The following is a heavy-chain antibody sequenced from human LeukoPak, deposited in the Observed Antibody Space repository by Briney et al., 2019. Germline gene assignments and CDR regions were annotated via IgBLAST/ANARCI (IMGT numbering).Heavy chain of an antibody. D-gene: IGHD3-22*01. J-gene: IGHJ3*02. CDR2: ISYDGSNK. CDR1: GFTFSSYA. V-gene: IGHV3-30-3*01. Sequence: PGRSLRLSCAASGFTFSSYAMHWVRQAPGKGLEWVAVISYDGSNKYYADSVKGRFTISRDNSKNTLYLQMNSLRAEDTAVYYCARGSLIVRHDAFDIWGQGTMVTVSS. CDR3: ARGSLIVRHDAFDI.